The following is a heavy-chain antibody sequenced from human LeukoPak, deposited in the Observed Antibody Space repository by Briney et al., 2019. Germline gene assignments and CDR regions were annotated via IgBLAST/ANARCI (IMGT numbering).Heavy chain of an antibody. D-gene: IGHD1-26*01. Sequence: GGSLRLSCTASGFTFSSYGMTWVRQAPGKGLEWVSAISGSGGSTYYADSVKGRFTISRDNSKNTLYLQMNSLRAEDTAVYYCGTRGGSYYLAFDYWGQGTLVTVSS. CDR1: GFTFSSYG. CDR2: ISGSGGST. V-gene: IGHV3-23*01. CDR3: GTRGGSYYLAFDY. J-gene: IGHJ4*02.